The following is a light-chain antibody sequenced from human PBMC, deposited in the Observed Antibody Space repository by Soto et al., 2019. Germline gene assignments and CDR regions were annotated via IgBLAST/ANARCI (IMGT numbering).Light chain of an antibody. J-gene: IGKJ4*01. V-gene: IGKV3-20*01. CDR2: GAS. CDR1: QSVSSTY. Sequence: EIVLTQSPGTLSLSPGERATLSCRAIQSVSSTYLAGYQQKPGQAPGLLIYGASSRATGIPDRFSGSGSGTDFTLTISRLEPEDFAVYYCQQYGSSPLTFGGGTKVEIK. CDR3: QQYGSSPLT.